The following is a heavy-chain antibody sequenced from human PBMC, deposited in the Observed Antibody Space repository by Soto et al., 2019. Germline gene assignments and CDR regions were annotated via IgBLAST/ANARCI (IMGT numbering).Heavy chain of an antibody. V-gene: IGHV4-61*05. Sequence: PSETLSLTCTVSGGSISTTSYYWAWIRQPPGKGLEWIGYIYYSDSANYNPSLKSRVIISDDTSKNQFSLRLSSVTAADTAVYYCVRAYYDTFGYSLDPWGQGTLVTVSS. J-gene: IGHJ5*02. CDR2: IYYSDSA. CDR3: VRAYYDTFGYSLDP. D-gene: IGHD3-22*01. CDR1: GGSISTTSYY.